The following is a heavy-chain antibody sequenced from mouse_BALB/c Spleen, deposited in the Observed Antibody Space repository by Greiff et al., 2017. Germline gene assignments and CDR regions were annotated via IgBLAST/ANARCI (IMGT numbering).Heavy chain of an antibody. CDR1: GYTFTSYW. CDR2: IYPGDGDT. V-gene: IGHV1-87*01. J-gene: IGHJ3*01. Sequence: VQLQQSGAELARPGASVKLSCKASGYTFTSYWMQWVKQRPGQGLEWIGAIYPGDGDTRYTQKFKGKATLTADKSSSTAYMQLSSLASEDSAVYYCARKEAYGGQGTLVTVSA. CDR3: ARKEAY.